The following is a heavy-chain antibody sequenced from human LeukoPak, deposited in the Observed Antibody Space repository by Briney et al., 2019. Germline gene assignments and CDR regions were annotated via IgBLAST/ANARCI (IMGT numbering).Heavy chain of an antibody. CDR3: ARSMSSNYYDSSAFSMGY. V-gene: IGHV1-69*13. Sequence: GASVKVSCKASGYTFTSYAMNWVRQAPGQGLEWMGGIIPIFGTANYIQKFQGRVTITADESTSTAYMELSSLRSEDTAVYYCARSMSSNYYDSSAFSMGYWGQGTLVTVSS. CDR2: IIPIFGTA. D-gene: IGHD3-22*01. J-gene: IGHJ4*02. CDR1: GYTFTSYA.